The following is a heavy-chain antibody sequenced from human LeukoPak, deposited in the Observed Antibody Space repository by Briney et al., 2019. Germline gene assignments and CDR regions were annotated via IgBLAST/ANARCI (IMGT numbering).Heavy chain of an antibody. CDR1: GFTFSSYE. V-gene: IGHV3-48*03. J-gene: IGHJ3*02. Sequence: PGGSLRLSCAASGFTFSSYEMNWVRQAPGKGLEWVSHISRSGSTIYYADSVKGRFTISRDNAKNSLYLQMNSLGGEDTAIYYCAIYSSGWHVGAFDIWGQGTMVTVSS. CDR3: AIYSSGWHVGAFDI. CDR2: ISRSGSTI. D-gene: IGHD6-19*01.